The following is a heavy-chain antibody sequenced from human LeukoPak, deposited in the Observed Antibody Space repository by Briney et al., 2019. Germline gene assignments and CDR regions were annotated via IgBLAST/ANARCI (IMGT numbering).Heavy chain of an antibody. V-gene: IGHV3-74*01. Sequence: SGGSLRLSCAASGFTFSSYWMHWVRQAPGKGLVWVSRFNSDGSSTNYADSVKGRFTISRDNAKNTLYLQMYSLSAEDTAVYYCAREDRYYYYGMDVWGQGTTVTVSS. J-gene: IGHJ6*02. CDR1: GFTFSSYW. CDR3: AREDRYYYYGMDV. CDR2: FNSDGSST.